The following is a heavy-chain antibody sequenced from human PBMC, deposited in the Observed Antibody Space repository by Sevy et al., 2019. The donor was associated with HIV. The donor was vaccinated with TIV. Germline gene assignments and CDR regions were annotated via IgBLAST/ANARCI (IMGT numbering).Heavy chain of an antibody. CDR3: ARVGLGDCSGTNCSPNDY. V-gene: IGHV3-21*01. Sequence: GGSLRLSCAASGFSISGYTMNWVRQAPGKGLEWVSSISSGSSFIYYAYSLKGRFTISRDNARNLLYLQMNSLRVEDTAVYYCARVGLGDCSGTNCSPNDYWGQGTLVTVSS. CDR1: GFSISGYT. J-gene: IGHJ4*02. D-gene: IGHD2-2*01. CDR2: ISSGSSFI.